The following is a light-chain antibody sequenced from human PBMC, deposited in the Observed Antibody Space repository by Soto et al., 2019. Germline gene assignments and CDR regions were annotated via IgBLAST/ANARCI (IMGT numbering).Light chain of an antibody. J-gene: IGKJ5*01. CDR1: QSVSSY. CDR2: DAS. Sequence: EIVLTQSPATLSLSPGERATFSCRASQSVSSYLAWFQQKPGQDPRLLIYDASHRPTGIAARFSGSGSGTDFTLTIRSLEPEDFAVYYCQQHTNWPPSITFGQGPRLEMK. CDR3: QQHTNWPPSIT. V-gene: IGKV3-11*01.